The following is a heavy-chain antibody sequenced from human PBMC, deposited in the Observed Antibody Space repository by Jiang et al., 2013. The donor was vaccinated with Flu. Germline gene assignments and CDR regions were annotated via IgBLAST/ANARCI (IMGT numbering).Heavy chain of an antibody. V-gene: IGHV4-61*01. J-gene: IGHJ4*02. CDR2: IYYSGST. Sequence: GPGLVKPSETLSLTCTVSGGSVSSGSYYWSWIRQPPGKGLEWIGYIYYSGSTNYNPSLKSRVTISVDTSKNQFSLKLSSVTAADTAVYYCAVGGYYDSSGYWDSRFGYDYWGQGTLVTVSS. CDR3: AVGGYYDSSGYWDSRFGYDY. D-gene: IGHD3-22*01. CDR1: GGSVSSGSYY.